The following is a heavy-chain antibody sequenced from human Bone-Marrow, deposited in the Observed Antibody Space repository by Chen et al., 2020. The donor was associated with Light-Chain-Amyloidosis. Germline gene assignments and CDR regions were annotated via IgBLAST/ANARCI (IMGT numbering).Heavy chain of an antibody. D-gene: IGHD2-2*01. CDR1: GFTFSKYW. Sequence: EVLLVQSGGGLVQPGGSLRLSCEASGFTFSKYWMTWVRQAPGEGLEWVANIKEDGSTRYYADSVKARFTISRDNAKNSLFLQMDSLRAEDTAVYYCAREDCSSNNCPFDYWGQGTLVTVSA. V-gene: IGHV3-7*01. J-gene: IGHJ4*02. CDR2: IKEDGSTR. CDR3: AREDCSSNNCPFDY.